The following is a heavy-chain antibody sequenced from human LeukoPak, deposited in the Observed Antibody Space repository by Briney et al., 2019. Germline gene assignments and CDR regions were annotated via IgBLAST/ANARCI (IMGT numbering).Heavy chain of an antibody. Sequence: GASVKVSCKASGYTFTGYYMHWVRQAPGQGLEWMGWINPNSGGTNYAQKFQGRVTMTRDTSISTAYMELSRLRSDDTAVYYCARDPSGSYPSYYMDVWGKGTTVTVSS. CDR3: ARDPSGSYPSYYMDV. CDR2: INPNSGGT. J-gene: IGHJ6*03. V-gene: IGHV1-2*02. D-gene: IGHD1-26*01. CDR1: GYTFTGYY.